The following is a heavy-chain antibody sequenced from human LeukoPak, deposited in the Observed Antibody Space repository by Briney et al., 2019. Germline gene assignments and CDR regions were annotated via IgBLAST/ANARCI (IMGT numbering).Heavy chain of an antibody. V-gene: IGHV3-23*01. CDR3: AKLTGGIAVAAHFDY. D-gene: IGHD6-19*01. CDR1: GFTFSSYA. CDR2: ISGSGGST. J-gene: IGHJ4*02. Sequence: GGSLRLSCAASGFTFSSYAMSWVRQAPGKGLEWVSAISGSGGSTYYADSVRGRFTISRDNSKNTLYLQMNSLRAEDTAVYYCAKLTGGIAVAAHFDYWGQGTLVTVSS.